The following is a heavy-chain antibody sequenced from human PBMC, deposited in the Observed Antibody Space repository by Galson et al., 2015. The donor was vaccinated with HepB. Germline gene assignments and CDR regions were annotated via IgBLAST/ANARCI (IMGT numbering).Heavy chain of an antibody. J-gene: IGHJ4*02. D-gene: IGHD3-3*02. Sequence: SCKAFGYTFTSHTSSWVRQAPGQGLAWMGWISAYNGNTNYAQKFQDRVTMTTDTSASTAYMELRSLRSDDTAVYYCARDLSLDYWGQGTLVTVSS. CDR2: ISAYNGNT. CDR3: ARDLSLDY. V-gene: IGHV1-18*04. CDR1: GYTFTSHT.